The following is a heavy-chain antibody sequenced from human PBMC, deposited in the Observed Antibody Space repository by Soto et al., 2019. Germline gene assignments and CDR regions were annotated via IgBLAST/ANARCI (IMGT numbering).Heavy chain of an antibody. CDR1: GYTFTSYG. V-gene: IGHV1-18*01. CDR2: ISAHNDNT. Sequence: QVHLVQSGAEVRKPGASVKVSCKCSGYTFTSYGIAWVRQAPGQGLEWMGWISAHNDNTHYAQKVQGRVTVTRDTSTSTAYMELRNLRSDDTAVYYCARGRYGDYWGQGALVTVSS. J-gene: IGHJ4*02. CDR3: ARGRYGDY. D-gene: IGHD1-1*01.